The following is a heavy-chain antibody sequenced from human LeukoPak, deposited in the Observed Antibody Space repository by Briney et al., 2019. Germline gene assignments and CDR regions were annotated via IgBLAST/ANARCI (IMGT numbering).Heavy chain of an antibody. CDR3: ARMRADDSSGYWLYYFDY. J-gene: IGHJ4*02. CDR1: GGSISSSNW. V-gene: IGHV4-4*02. CDR2: IFHSGST. D-gene: IGHD3-22*01. Sequence: SGTLSLTCAVSGGSISSSNWWSWVRQPPGKGLEWIGEIFHSGSTNYNPSLKSRVTILVDNSKNQFSLKLSSVTAADTAVYYCARMRADDSSGYWLYYFDYWGQGTLVTVSS.